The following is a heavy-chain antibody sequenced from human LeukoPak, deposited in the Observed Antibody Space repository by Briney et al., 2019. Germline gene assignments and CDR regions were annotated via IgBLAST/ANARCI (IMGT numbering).Heavy chain of an antibody. CDR3: AREARGMATNAHDTFDI. CDR2: IYHSGST. J-gene: IGHJ3*02. D-gene: IGHD5-24*01. CDR1: GGSITSGDYP. V-gene: IGHV4-31*03. Sequence: SQTLSLTCTVSGGSITSGDYPWSWIRQYPGQGLEWIGYIYHSGSTYYNPSLKSRLTISVDTSKNQFSLKLNSLTAADTAVYYCAREARGMATNAHDTFDIWGQGTMVTVSS.